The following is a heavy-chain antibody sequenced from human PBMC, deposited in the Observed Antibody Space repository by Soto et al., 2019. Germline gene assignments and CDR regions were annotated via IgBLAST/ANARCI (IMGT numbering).Heavy chain of an antibody. CDR3: VRDLGRPRARLKNDAFDI. CDR2: VWYDGTRT. CDR1: GFTFSSYA. J-gene: IGHJ3*02. D-gene: IGHD2-8*01. V-gene: IGHV3-33*08. Sequence: GGSLRLSCAASGFTFSSYAMSWVRQAPGKGLEWVAVVWYDGTRTFYADSVQGRFTISRDDSRNTLFLQMDSLRADDTAVYYCVRDLGRPRARLKNDAFDIWAQGTTVTVSS.